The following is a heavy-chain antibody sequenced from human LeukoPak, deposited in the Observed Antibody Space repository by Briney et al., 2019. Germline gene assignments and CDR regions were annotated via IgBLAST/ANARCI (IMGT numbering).Heavy chain of an antibody. D-gene: IGHD3-9*01. Sequence: ASVKVSCKASGYTFTSYDINWVRQATGQGLEWMGWMNPNSGNTGYAQKFQGRVTMTRNTPISTAYMELSSLRSEDTAVYYCAGFYYDILTGYSHGMDVWGQGTTVTVSS. CDR2: MNPNSGNT. CDR1: GYTFTSYD. V-gene: IGHV1-8*01. J-gene: IGHJ6*02. CDR3: AGFYYDILTGYSHGMDV.